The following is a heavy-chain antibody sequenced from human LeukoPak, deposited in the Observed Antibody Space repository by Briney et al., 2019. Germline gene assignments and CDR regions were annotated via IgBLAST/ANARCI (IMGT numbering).Heavy chain of an antibody. V-gene: IGHV4-59*12. Sequence: SETLSLTCTVSGGSISSYYWSWIRQPPGKGLEWIGYIYYSGSTNYNPSLKSRVTISVDTSRNQFSLKVSSVTAADTAVYYCARVKDPGGYYYYYYMDIWGKGNTVTISS. CDR1: GGSISSYY. J-gene: IGHJ6*03. D-gene: IGHD3-16*01. CDR3: ARVKDPGGYYYYYYMDI. CDR2: IYYSGST.